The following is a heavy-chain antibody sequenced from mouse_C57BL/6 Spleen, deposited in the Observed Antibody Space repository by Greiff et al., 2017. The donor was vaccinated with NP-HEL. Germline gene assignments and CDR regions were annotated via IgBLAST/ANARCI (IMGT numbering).Heavy chain of an antibody. CDR1: GYTFTDYY. CDR3: ARDSSGWGFAY. D-gene: IGHD3-2*02. Sequence: VQLQQSGPELVKPGASVKISCKASGYTFTDYYMNWVKQSHGKSLEWIGDINPNNGGTSYNQKFKGKATLTVDKSSSTAYMELRSLTSEDSAVYYCARDSSGWGFAYWGQGTLVTVSA. CDR2: INPNNGGT. V-gene: IGHV1-26*01. J-gene: IGHJ3*01.